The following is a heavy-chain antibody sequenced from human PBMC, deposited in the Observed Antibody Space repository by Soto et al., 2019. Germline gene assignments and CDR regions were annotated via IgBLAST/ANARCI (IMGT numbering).Heavy chain of an antibody. CDR1: EGPFSTYA. CDR2: IIPMFGTA. CDR3: ASGIQLWLRRINNGYSG. Sequence: QIQLVQSGAEVKKPESSVKVSCKAPEGPFSTYAISGVRQAPGQGLEWMGGIIPMFGTANYAQRFQDRVTITAYESTNTVYMELSSLRSEDTAVYFCASGIQLWLRRINNGYSGWGQGTLVTVSS. D-gene: IGHD5-18*01. J-gene: IGHJ4*02. V-gene: IGHV1-69*12.